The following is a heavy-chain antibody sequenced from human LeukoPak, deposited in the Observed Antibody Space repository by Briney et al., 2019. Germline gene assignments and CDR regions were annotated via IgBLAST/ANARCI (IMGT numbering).Heavy chain of an antibody. D-gene: IGHD4-23*01. Sequence: ASVKVSCKASGYTFTSYYMHWVRQAPGQGLEWMGIINPSGGSTSYAQKFQGRVTMTRDTSTSTVYMELSSLRSEDTAVYYCARDALTVGGRGYFDYWGQGTLVTVSS. CDR1: GYTFTSYY. CDR2: INPSGGST. J-gene: IGHJ4*02. CDR3: ARDALTVGGRGYFDY. V-gene: IGHV1-46*01.